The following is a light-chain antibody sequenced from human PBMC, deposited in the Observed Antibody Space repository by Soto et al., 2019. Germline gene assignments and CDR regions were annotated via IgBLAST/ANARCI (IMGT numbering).Light chain of an antibody. CDR1: QSISTW. CDR2: DAS. CDR3: QRYNRYSWT. V-gene: IGKV1-5*01. J-gene: IGKJ1*01. Sequence: DIQMTQSPSTLSASVGDRVTITCRASQSISTWLAWYQHKPGKAPKLLSYDASSLQSGVPSRFSGTGSGTEFTPTIRSLQPDDFATYYCQRYNRYSWTFGQGTKVDIK.